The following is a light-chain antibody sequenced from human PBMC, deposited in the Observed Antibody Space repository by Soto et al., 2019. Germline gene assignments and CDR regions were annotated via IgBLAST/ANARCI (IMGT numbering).Light chain of an antibody. Sequence: QSALTQPASVSGSPGQSITISCTGTSSDVGGYNYVSWYQQHPGKAPKLMIYEVSNRPSGVSNRFSGSKSGNTASLTISGLQAEDEADYYCAVWDETLIEVFGTGTKLTVL. J-gene: IGLJ1*01. V-gene: IGLV2-14*01. CDR1: SSDVGGYNY. CDR2: EVS. CDR3: AVWDETLIEV.